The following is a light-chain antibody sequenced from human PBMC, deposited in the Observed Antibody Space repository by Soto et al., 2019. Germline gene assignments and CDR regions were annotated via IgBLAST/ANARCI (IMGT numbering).Light chain of an antibody. V-gene: IGKV4-1*01. Sequence: DIVMTQSPDSLAVSLGERATINCKSSQSVLYSPNNKNYLAWYQQKPGLPPKLLIYWASTRESGVPDRFSGSGSGTDFTLTISSLQAEDVAVYYCQQYYSIPITFGQGTRLEIK. J-gene: IGKJ5*01. CDR2: WAS. CDR1: QSVLYSPNNKNY. CDR3: QQYYSIPIT.